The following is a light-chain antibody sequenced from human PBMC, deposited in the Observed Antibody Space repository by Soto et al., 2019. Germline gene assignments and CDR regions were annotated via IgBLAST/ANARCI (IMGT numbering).Light chain of an antibody. CDR2: GAS. Sequence: IVLTQSQGILSLSPGERASLSCGASQSISSSFLAWYQQKPGQAPRLLIYGASSRATGIPDRFSGTGPETDFTLTISRLEPEDFAVYYCQQYDNSPITFGQGTRLAVK. J-gene: IGKJ5*01. CDR1: QSISSSF. CDR3: QQYDNSPIT. V-gene: IGKV3-20*01.